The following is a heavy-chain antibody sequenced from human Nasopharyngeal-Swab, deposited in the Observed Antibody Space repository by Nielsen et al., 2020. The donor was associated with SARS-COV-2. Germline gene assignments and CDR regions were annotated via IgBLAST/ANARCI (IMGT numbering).Heavy chain of an antibody. J-gene: IGHJ6*03. D-gene: IGHD4-17*01. V-gene: IGHV3-23*01. CDR3: ATLDYGDYAHYYYMDV. CDR2: ISPSGLTT. Sequence: IRQPPGKGLEWVSGISPSGLTTYDADSVKGRFTISRDNANNTLYLQMNSLRAEDTAVYYCATLDYGDYAHYYYMDVWGKGTSVTVSS.